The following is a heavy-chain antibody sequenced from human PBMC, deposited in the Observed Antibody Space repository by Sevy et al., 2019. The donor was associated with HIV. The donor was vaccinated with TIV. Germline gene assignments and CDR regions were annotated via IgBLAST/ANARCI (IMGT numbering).Heavy chain of an antibody. J-gene: IGHJ4*02. D-gene: IGHD2-8*01. CDR3: APGVLDSYFDY. CDR1: GYNFPNYG. V-gene: IGHV5-51*01. CDR2: IYPGDSDF. Sequence: GESLKISCKGSGYNFPNYGIAWVRQMPGKDLEWMGIIYPGDSDFRYSPSFQGQVTFSADKSISTAYLQWRSLKASDSAIYYCAPGVLDSYFDYWGQGTLVTVSS.